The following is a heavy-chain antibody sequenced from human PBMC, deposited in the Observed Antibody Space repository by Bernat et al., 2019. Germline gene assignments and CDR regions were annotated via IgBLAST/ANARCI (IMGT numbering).Heavy chain of an antibody. CDR1: GGSISSTNW. CDR3: AKDAQVAGIHY. CDR2: IYHSGST. J-gene: IGHJ4*02. D-gene: IGHD2-15*01. Sequence: QMQLQESGPGLVKPSGTLSLTCAVSGGSISSTNWWSWGRQPPGKGLVWIGEIYHSGSTNYNPSLKSRVTISVEKSKNQFSLNPGSVTAAAAAVYYCAKDAQVAGIHYWGQGTLVTVSS. V-gene: IGHV4-4*02.